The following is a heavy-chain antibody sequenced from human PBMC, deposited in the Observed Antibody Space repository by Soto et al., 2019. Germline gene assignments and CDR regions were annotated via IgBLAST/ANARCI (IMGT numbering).Heavy chain of an antibody. CDR3: ARGLLARGVLYCDSGGAKGEGDYYYYGMDV. Sequence: ASVKVSCKASGYTFTGYYMHWVRQAPGQGLEWMGWINPNSGGTNYAQKFQGWVTMTRDTSISTAYMELSRLRSDDTAVYYCARGLLARGVLYCDSGGAKGEGDYYYYGMDVWGQGTTVTVSS. V-gene: IGHV1-2*04. D-gene: IGHD3-22*01. CDR2: INPNSGGT. CDR1: GYTFTGYY. J-gene: IGHJ6*02.